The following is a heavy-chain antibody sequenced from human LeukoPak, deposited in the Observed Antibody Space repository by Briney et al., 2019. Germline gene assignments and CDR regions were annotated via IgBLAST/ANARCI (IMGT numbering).Heavy chain of an antibody. CDR1: GYSFTSYW. J-gene: IGHJ6*02. V-gene: IGHV5-51*01. CDR3: ARHRYNNGHPGPNYYYYGMDV. D-gene: IGHD1-1*01. Sequence: GESLKISCKGSGYSFTSYWIGWVRQMPGKGLEWMGIIYPGDSDTRYSPSFQGQVTISADKSISTAYLQWSSLKASDTAMYYCARHRYNNGHPGPNYYYYGMDVWGQGTTVTVSS. CDR2: IYPGDSDT.